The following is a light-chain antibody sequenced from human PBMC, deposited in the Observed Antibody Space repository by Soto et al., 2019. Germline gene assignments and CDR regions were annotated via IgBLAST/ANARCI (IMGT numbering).Light chain of an antibody. CDR1: QGISNY. J-gene: IGKJ5*01. V-gene: IGKV1-9*01. CDR2: AAS. CDR3: QQLSSYPIT. Sequence: EIRLTQSPSFLSASLGDRVTITCRASQGISNYLAWYQQKPGEGPKLLIYAASTLQSGVPLRFSGSGSGTEFTLTISSLQPEDFATYYCQQLSSYPITFGQGTRLEIK.